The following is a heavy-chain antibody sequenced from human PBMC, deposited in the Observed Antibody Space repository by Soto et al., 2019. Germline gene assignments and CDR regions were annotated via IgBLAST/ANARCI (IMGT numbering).Heavy chain of an antibody. CDR2: IIPVFGTT. Sequence: SVKVSCKASGDTFTTSAIGWVRQAPGQGLEWMGGIIPVFGTTNYAQKFQGRVAITADKSTSTAYMELSSLRSDDTAVYYCAKCPILYSRFDPRGQGTLVTVSS. CDR3: AKCPILYSRFDP. J-gene: IGHJ5*02. D-gene: IGHD5-18*01. CDR1: GDTFTTSA. V-gene: IGHV1-69*06.